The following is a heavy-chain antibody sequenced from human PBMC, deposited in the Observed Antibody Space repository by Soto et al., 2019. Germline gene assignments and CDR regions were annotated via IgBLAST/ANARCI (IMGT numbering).Heavy chain of an antibody. CDR1: GGSISGYY. J-gene: IGHJ6*02. V-gene: IGHV4-59*01. CDR2: MYNTGST. Sequence: SETLSLTCTVSGGSISGYYWSWIRQPPGKGLEWIGYMYNTGSTVYNPSFKSRVTISVDTSKSQLPLRLNSVTAADTAVYYCARDLWGYCGTDCYPLDVWGQGTKVTVSS. D-gene: IGHD2-21*02. CDR3: ARDLWGYCGTDCYPLDV.